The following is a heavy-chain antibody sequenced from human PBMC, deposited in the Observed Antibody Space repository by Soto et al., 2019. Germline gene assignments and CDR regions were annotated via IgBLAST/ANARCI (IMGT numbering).Heavy chain of an antibody. J-gene: IGHJ4*02. Sequence: SVKVSCKASGGTFSSYAISWVRQAPGQGLEWMGGIIPIFGTANYAQKFQGRVTITADESTSTAYMELSSLRSEDAAVYYCASPAVAGEVYYFDYWGQGTLVTVSS. D-gene: IGHD6-19*01. CDR3: ASPAVAGEVYYFDY. V-gene: IGHV1-69*13. CDR2: IIPIFGTA. CDR1: GGTFSSYA.